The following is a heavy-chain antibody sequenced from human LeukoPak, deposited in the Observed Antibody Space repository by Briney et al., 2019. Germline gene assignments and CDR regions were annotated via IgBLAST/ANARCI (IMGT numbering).Heavy chain of an antibody. CDR2: ISAYNGHT. Sequence: ASVKVSCKASGYSFTNYGITWVRQAPGQGLEWMGWISAYNGHTNYAQKFQGRVSMTTDTSTSTAYMELRSLRSDDTAVYYCGRVWRTSPYYVDYWGQGTLVTVSS. V-gene: IGHV1-18*01. CDR1: GYSFTNYG. CDR3: GRVWRTSPYYVDY. J-gene: IGHJ4*02. D-gene: IGHD3-16*01.